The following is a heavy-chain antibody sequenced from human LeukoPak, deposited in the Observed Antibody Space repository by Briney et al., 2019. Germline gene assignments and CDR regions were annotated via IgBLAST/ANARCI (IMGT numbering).Heavy chain of an antibody. Sequence: ASVKVSFKASGYTFTSYGISWVRQAPGQGLEWMGWISAYNGNTNYSHKLQGRVTMTTDTSTSTAYMELRSLRSDDTAVYYCARRHLGYCSGGSCYSESLGNYYYYYYMDVWGKGTTVTVSS. D-gene: IGHD2-15*01. J-gene: IGHJ6*03. CDR3: ARRHLGYCSGGSCYSESLGNYYYYYYMDV. CDR2: ISAYNGNT. CDR1: GYTFTSYG. V-gene: IGHV1-18*01.